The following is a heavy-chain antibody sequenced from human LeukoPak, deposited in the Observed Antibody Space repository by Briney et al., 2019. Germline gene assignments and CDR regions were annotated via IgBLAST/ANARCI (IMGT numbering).Heavy chain of an antibody. CDR2: IWYDGSYK. CDR1: GFTFSSHG. J-gene: IGHJ4*02. CDR3: ARDKSTSCYYFDY. V-gene: IGHV3-33*08. Sequence: GGSLRLSCEASGFTFSSHGMHWVRQAPGKGLEWVAVIWYDGSYKYYADSGKGRITISRDNSNSTLYLQMNSLRAEDTAVYYCARDKSTSCYYFDYWGQGALVTVSS. D-gene: IGHD2-2*01.